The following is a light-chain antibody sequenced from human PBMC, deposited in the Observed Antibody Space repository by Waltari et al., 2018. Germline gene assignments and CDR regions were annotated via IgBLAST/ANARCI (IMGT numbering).Light chain of an antibody. V-gene: IGLV1-40*01. CDR3: QSFDIRLSGGVV. J-gene: IGLJ3*02. Sequence: QSVLTQPPSMSGAPGQRVTIPCTGRRSNTGAGHDVHWYQVFPGTAPKLLIYGNNNRPSGVPDRFSGSKSDTSASLAIGGLQAEDEADYYCQSFDIRLSGGVVFGGGTKVTVL. CDR1: RSNTGAGHD. CDR2: GNN.